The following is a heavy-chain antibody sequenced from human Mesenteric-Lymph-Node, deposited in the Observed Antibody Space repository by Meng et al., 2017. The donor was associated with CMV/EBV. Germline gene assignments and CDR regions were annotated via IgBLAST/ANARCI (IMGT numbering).Heavy chain of an antibody. V-gene: IGHV1-46*01. CDR2: INPSGGST. CDR3: ASFDTAMGKFDY. Sequence: ASVKVSCKASGYTLTIYYMHWVRQAPGQGLEWMGIINPSGGSTSYAQKFQGRVTMTRDTSTSTVYMELSSLRSEDTAVYYCASFDTAMGKFDYWGQGTLVTVSS. CDR1: GYTLTIYY. J-gene: IGHJ4*02. D-gene: IGHD5-18*01.